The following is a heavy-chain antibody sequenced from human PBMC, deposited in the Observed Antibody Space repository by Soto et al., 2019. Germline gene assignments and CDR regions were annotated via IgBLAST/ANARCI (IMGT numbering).Heavy chain of an antibody. J-gene: IGHJ6*03. CDR1: GFTFSSYS. D-gene: IGHD3-9*01. V-gene: IGHV3-48*01. CDR2: ISSSSSTI. Sequence: GGSLRLSCAASGFTFSSYSMNWVRQAPGKGLEWVSYISSSSSTIYYADSVKGRFTISRDNAKNSLYLQMNSLRAEDTAVYYCARGREEYYDILTGYYPVDYYYYMDVWGKGTTVTVS. CDR3: ARGREEYYDILTGYYPVDYYYYMDV.